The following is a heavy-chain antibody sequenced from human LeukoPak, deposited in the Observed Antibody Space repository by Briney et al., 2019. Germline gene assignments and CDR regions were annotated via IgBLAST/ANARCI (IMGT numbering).Heavy chain of an antibody. J-gene: IGHJ4*02. CDR2: ISGSGGST. CDR3: ARGLTGQPDGFDY. CDR1: GFTFSSYA. V-gene: IGHV3-23*01. D-gene: IGHD3-9*01. Sequence: GGSLRLSCAASGFTFSSYAMTWVRQAPGRGLEWVSAISGSGGSTYYADSVKGRFTISRDNSKNTLYLQMNSLRAEDTAVYYCARGLTGQPDGFDYWGQGTLVTVSS.